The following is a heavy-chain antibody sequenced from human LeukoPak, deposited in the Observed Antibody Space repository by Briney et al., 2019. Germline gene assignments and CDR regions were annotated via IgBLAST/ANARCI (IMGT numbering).Heavy chain of an antibody. V-gene: IGHV4-59*08. Sequence: SETLSLTCTVSGGSISSYYWSWIRQPPGKGLEWIGYIYYSGSTNYNPSLKSRVTISVDTSKNQFSLKLSSVTAADTAMYYCAGKVAYCSGGSCYGYFDYWGQGTLVTVSS. J-gene: IGHJ4*02. D-gene: IGHD2-15*01. CDR2: IYYSGST. CDR3: AGKVAYCSGGSCYGYFDY. CDR1: GGSISSYY.